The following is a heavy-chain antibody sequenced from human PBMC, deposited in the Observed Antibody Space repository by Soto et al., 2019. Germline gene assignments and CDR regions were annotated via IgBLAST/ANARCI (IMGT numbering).Heavy chain of an antibody. J-gene: IGHJ3*01. CDR2: IKQAGSEK. CDR3: LVSATGRGGFDV. Sequence: EVQLVESGGGLVQPGGSLRLSCAGSGFTLSSYWMSWVRQAPGKGLEWVANIKQAGSEKYYVDSVKGRFTISRENAENSLYLQMNSLRAEDTAVYYCLVSATGRGGFDVWGQGTMVTVSS. CDR1: GFTLSSYW. D-gene: IGHD1-1*01. V-gene: IGHV3-7*01.